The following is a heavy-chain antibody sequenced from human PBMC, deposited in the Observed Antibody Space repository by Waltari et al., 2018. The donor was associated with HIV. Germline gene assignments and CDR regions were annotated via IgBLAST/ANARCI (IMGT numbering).Heavy chain of an antibody. CDR3: ARGPPRGSPLRYFQH. V-gene: IGHV4-34*01. CDR1: GGSFSGYY. Sequence: QVQLQQWGAGLLKPSETLSLTCAVYGGSFSGYYWSWIRQPPGKGLEWIGEINHSGSTNYNPSLKSRVTISVDTSKNQFSLKLSSVTAADTAVYYCARGPPRGSPLRYFQHWGQGTLVTVSS. J-gene: IGHJ1*01. D-gene: IGHD6-13*01. CDR2: INHSGST.